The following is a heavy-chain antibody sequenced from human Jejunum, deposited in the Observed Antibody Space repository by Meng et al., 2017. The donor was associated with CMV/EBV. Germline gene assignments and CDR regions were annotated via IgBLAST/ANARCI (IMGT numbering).Heavy chain of an antibody. D-gene: IGHD3-10*01. Sequence: RVSGNNFDTYWIGWVRQTPGKGLEWMGVIYPGDSDTRYSPSFQGQVTISADKSISTAYLQWSSLKASDTAVYYCARRLEASEFFDFWGQGMLVTVSS. V-gene: IGHV5-51*01. J-gene: IGHJ4*02. CDR3: ARRLEASEFFDF. CDR2: IYPGDSDT. CDR1: GNNFDTYW.